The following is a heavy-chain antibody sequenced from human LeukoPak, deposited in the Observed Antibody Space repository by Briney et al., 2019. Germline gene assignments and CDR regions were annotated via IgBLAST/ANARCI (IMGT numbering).Heavy chain of an antibody. D-gene: IGHD3-16*01. V-gene: IGHV4-59*01. CDR3: ARVVRGSPYHFDY. J-gene: IGHJ4*02. Sequence: SETLSLTCTVSGGSISRYCWSWIRQPPGKGLEWIGYIYYSGSTNYNPSLKSRVTISVDTSKNQFSLKLNSVTAADTAVYYCARVVRGSPYHFDYWGQGTLVTVSS. CDR2: IYYSGST. CDR1: GGSISRYC.